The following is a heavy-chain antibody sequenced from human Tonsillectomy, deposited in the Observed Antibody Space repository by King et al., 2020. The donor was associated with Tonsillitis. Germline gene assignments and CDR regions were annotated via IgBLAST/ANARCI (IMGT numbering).Heavy chain of an antibody. Sequence: VQLVESGGGLVQPGRSLRLSCTASGFTFGDAAMNWFRQSPEKGLEWVGFIRSKANGGTTEIAASLRGRFTISRDDSKSIAYLQMSRLKSEDTGVYYCTSGRRDWGQGTLVTVAS. CDR1: GFTFGDAA. CDR3: TSGRRD. J-gene: IGHJ4*02. V-gene: IGHV3-49*03. CDR2: IRSKANGGTT.